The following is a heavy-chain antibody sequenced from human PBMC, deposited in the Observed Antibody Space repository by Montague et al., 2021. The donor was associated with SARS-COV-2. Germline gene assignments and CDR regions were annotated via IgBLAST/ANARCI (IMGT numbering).Heavy chain of an antibody. V-gene: IGHV4-39*01. CDR1: GGSISGSSYY. CDR2: IYYSGST. Sequence: SETLSLTCTVSGGSISGSSYYWGWIRQPPGKGLEWIGSIYYSGSTYYNPSLKSRVTISVDTSKNQFSLKLSPVTAADTAVYYCARHPRGYYDYVWGSPSYYFDYWGQGTLVTVSS. D-gene: IGHD3-16*01. J-gene: IGHJ4*02. CDR3: ARHPRGYYDYVWGSPSYYFDY.